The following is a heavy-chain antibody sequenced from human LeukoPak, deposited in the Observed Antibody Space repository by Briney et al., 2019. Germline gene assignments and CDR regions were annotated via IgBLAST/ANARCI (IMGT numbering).Heavy chain of an antibody. CDR1: EFTFSRYT. D-gene: IGHD2/OR15-2a*01. CDR3: VSFYETY. J-gene: IGHJ4*02. V-gene: IGHV3-23*01. Sequence: GGSLRLSCAASEFTFSRYTMNWVRQAPGKGLEWVSSISGSGDATFYADSVKGRFTISRDNSKNTLYLQMNSLSREDTAVYYCVSFYETYWGRGTLVTVSS. CDR2: ISGSGDAT.